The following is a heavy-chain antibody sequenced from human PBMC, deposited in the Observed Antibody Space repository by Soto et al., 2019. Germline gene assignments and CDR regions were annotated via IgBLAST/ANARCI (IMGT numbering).Heavy chain of an antibody. J-gene: IGHJ6*02. CDR3: AREYEDSYYYYGMDF. CDR2: ISAYNGNT. CDR1: GYTFTSYG. Sequence: QVQLVQSGAEVKKPGASVKVSCKASGYTFTSYGISWVRQAPGQGLEWMGWISAYNGNTNYAQKLQGRVTMTTDTTTRSAYMELRSLRSDDTAVYYCAREYEDSYYYYGMDFWGQGTTVTVSS. D-gene: IGHD2-15*01. V-gene: IGHV1-18*01.